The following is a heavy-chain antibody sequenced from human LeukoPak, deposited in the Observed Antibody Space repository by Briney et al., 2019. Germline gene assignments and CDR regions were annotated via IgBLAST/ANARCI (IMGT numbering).Heavy chain of an antibody. V-gene: IGHV3-48*02. CDR1: GFTFNTYS. Sequence: PGGSLRLSCAASGFTFNTYSMNWVRQAPGKGLEWVSYISSGSSAIYYADSAKGRFTISRDNAKNSLYLQMNSLRDEDTAVYYCARDSVDVDIVATTNPPDMDVWGKGTTVTASS. CDR3: ARDSVDVDIVATTNPPDMDV. J-gene: IGHJ6*03. CDR2: ISSGSSAI. D-gene: IGHD5-12*01.